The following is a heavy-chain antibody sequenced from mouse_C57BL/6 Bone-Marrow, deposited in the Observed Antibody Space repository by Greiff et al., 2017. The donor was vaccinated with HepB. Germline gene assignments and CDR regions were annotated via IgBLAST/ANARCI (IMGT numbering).Heavy chain of an antibody. CDR2: IRSKSNNYAT. D-gene: IGHD2-3*01. V-gene: IGHV10-1*01. CDR1: GFSFNTYA. J-gene: IGHJ2*01. CDR3: VRDGGWPHFDY. Sequence: EVMLVESGGGLVQPKGSLKLSCAASGFSFNTYAMNWVRQAPGKGVEWVARIRSKSNNYATYYADSVKDRFTISRDDSESMLYLQMNNLKTEDTAMDYCVRDGGWPHFDYWGQGTTLTVSS.